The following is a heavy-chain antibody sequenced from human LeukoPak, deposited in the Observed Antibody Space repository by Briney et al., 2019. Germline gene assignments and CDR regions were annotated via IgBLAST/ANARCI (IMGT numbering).Heavy chain of an antibody. J-gene: IGHJ5*02. CDR2: INPNSGGT. CDR3: ARGLDSSSWYEWFDT. Sequence: ASVTVSCMASAYTFTGYYMHWVRQAPGQGIEWMAWINPNSGGTNYTQKFQGRVTMTRDTSISTAYMELSRLRSDDTAVYYCARGLDSSSWYEWFDTWAREPWSPSPQ. CDR1: AYTFTGYY. V-gene: IGHV1-2*02. D-gene: IGHD6-13*01.